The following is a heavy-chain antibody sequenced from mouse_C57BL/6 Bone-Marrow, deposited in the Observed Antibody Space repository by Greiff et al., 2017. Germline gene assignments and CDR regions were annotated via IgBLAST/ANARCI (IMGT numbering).Heavy chain of an antibody. V-gene: IGHV1-64*01. CDR1: GYTFTSYW. D-gene: IGHD2-4*01. CDR2: IHPNSGST. Sequence: QVHVKQPGAELVKPGASVKLSCKASGYTFTSYWMHWVKQRPGQGLEWIGMIHPNSGSTNYNEKFKSKATLTVDKSSSTAYMQLSSLTSEDSAVYYCARGDYDVWFAYWGQGTLVTVSA. J-gene: IGHJ3*01. CDR3: ARGDYDVWFAY.